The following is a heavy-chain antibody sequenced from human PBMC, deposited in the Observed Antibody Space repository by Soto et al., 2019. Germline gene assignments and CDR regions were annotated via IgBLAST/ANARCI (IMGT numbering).Heavy chain of an antibody. J-gene: IGHJ4*02. Sequence: ASVKVSCKASGYNFNGYYIHWVRQAPGQGLEWMGWMNPNTGGANYAQKFQGKVIMTTDTSISTAYLELRSLTSDDTAVYYCAKVISTIGSKQWLAQTKHQALDYWGQGTLVTVSS. CDR2: MNPNTGGA. D-gene: IGHD6-19*01. CDR3: AKVISTIGSKQWLAQTKHQALDY. V-gene: IGHV1-2*02. CDR1: GYNFNGYY.